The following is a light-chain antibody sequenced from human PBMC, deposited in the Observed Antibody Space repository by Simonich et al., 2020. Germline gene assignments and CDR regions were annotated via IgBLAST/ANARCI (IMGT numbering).Light chain of an antibody. CDR1: QIVLYSSNNKNY. CDR2: WAA. V-gene: IGKV4-1*01. Sequence: DIVMTQSPDSLAVSLGERATINCKSSQIVLYSSNNKNYLAWYQQKPGQTPKLHIYWAATRESGVPDRFSGSGSGTDFTLTISSLQAEDVAVYYCQQYYSTPQTFGQGTKVEIK. CDR3: QQYYSTPQT. J-gene: IGKJ1*01.